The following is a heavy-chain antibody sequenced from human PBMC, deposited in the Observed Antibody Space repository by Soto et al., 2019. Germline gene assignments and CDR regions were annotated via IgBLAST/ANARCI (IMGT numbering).Heavy chain of an antibody. V-gene: IGHV4-31*03. D-gene: IGHD3-10*01. CDR2: IYYSGST. CDR1: GGSISSGGYY. CDR3: AREVLLWFGELSPYFDY. J-gene: IGHJ4*02. Sequence: PSETLSLTCTVSGGSISSGGYYWSWIRQHPGKGLEWIGYIYYSGSTYYNPSLKSRVTISVDTSKNQFSLKLSSVTAADTAVYYCAREVLLWFGELSPYFDYWGQGTLVTAPQ.